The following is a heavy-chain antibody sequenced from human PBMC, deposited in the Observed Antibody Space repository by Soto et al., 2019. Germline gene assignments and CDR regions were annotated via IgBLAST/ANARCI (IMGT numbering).Heavy chain of an antibody. J-gene: IGHJ6*02. D-gene: IGHD2-21*02. V-gene: IGHV2-5*02. Sequence: QITLMESGPTLVKPTQTLTLTCTFSGFSLSTGGVGVGWIRQPPGKALEWLALIYWDDDKRFSPSLRSRLTITKDTSKSQVVLTMTNMDPLDTATYYCAHSRCGGDCLQSYSSHYYYGMDVWGQGTTVTVSS. CDR1: GFSLSTGGVG. CDR2: IYWDDDK. CDR3: AHSRCGGDCLQSYSSHYYYGMDV.